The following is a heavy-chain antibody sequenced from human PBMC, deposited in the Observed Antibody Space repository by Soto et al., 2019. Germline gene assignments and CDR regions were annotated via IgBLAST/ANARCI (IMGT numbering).Heavy chain of an antibody. CDR2: IIPMFETA. V-gene: IGHV1-69*13. J-gene: IGHJ6*02. D-gene: IGHD2-15*01. CDR1: GGTFSNFA. CDR3: ARPQGRQLLRVGYYYGMDV. Sequence: GASVKVSCKASGGTFSNFAINWVRQAPGQGLDWMGGIIPMFETANYAQKFQGRVTITADESTSTAYMEMNSLRSEDTAVYYCARPQGRQLLRVGYYYGMDVWGQGTAVTVSS.